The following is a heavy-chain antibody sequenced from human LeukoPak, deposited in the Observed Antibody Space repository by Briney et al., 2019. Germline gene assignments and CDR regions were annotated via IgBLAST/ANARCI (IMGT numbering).Heavy chain of an antibody. D-gene: IGHD3-10*01. CDR3: ARGGSAGY. V-gene: IGHV3-7*01. Sequence: GGSLRLSCAASGFTFSSSWMTWVRQAPGKGLEWVANIKPDGSDKYYVDSVKGRFTISRDNVKNSLYLQMNSLRGEDTADYCARGGSAGYWGQGTLVTVSS. CDR2: IKPDGSDK. CDR1: GFTFSSSW. J-gene: IGHJ4*02.